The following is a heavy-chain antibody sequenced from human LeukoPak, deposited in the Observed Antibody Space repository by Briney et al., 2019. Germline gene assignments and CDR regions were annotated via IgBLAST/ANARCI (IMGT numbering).Heavy chain of an antibody. CDR3: ARGAPYSSKQTGVAFDI. CDR2: MNPNSGNT. D-gene: IGHD6-13*01. Sequence: AASVKVSCKASGYTFTGYYMHWVRQATGQGLEWMGWMNPNSGNTGYAQKFQGRVTMTRNTSISTAYMELSSLRSEDTAVYYCARGAPYSSKQTGVAFDIWGQGTMVTVSS. CDR1: GYTFTGYY. V-gene: IGHV1-8*02. J-gene: IGHJ3*02.